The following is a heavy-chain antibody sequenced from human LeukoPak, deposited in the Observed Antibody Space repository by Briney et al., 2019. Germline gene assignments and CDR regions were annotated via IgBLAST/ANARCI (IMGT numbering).Heavy chain of an antibody. CDR1: GFTFSSYS. V-gene: IGHV3-48*01. Sequence: GGSLRLSCAASGFTFSSYSMNWVRQAPGKGLEWVSYISSSSSTIYYADSVKGRFTISRDNAKNSLYLQMNSLRAEDTAVYYCARAVYGSGSLYYYYYYMDVWGKGTTVTVSS. CDR2: ISSSSSTI. CDR3: ARAVYGSGSLYYYYYYMDV. D-gene: IGHD3-10*01. J-gene: IGHJ6*03.